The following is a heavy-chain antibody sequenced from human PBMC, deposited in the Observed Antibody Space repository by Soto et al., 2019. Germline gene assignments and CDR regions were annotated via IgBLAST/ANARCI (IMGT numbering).Heavy chain of an antibody. CDR2: INYSGTT. D-gene: IGHD6-19*01. CDR1: GGSISNYY. J-gene: IGHJ4*02. CDR3: ANIAVAGPKGTFDY. V-gene: IGHV4-59*12. Sequence: SETLSLTCTVSGGSISNYYWSWIRQPPEKGLEWIGYINYSGTTKYNPSLKSRVAISVDTSKNQFSLKLSSVTAADTAVYYCANIAVAGPKGTFDYWGQGTLVTVSS.